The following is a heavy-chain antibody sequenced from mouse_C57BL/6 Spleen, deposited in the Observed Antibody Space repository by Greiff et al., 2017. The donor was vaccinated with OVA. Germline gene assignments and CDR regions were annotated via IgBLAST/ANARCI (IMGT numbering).Heavy chain of an antibody. CDR2: ILPGSGST. D-gene: IGHD1-1*01. CDR3: APLYYYGSSYLYYYAMDY. CDR1: GYTFTGYW. V-gene: IGHV1-9*01. Sequence: LVESGAELMKPGASVKLSCKATGYTFTGYWIEWVKQRPGHGLEWIGEILPGSGSTNYNEKFKGKATFTADTSSNTAYMQLSSLTTEDSAIYYCAPLYYYGSSYLYYYAMDYWGQGTSVTVSS. J-gene: IGHJ4*01.